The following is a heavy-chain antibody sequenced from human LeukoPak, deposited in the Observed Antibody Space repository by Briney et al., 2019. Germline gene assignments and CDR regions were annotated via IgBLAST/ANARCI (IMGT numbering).Heavy chain of an antibody. CDR3: TTDWPCSGGSCIFPYYYYMDV. J-gene: IGHJ6*03. V-gene: IGHV3-15*01. CDR1: GFTFSNAW. D-gene: IGHD2-15*01. Sequence: PGGSLRLSCAASGFTFSNAWMSWVRQAPGKGLEWVGRIKSKTDGGTTDYAAPVKGRFTISRDDSKNTLYLQMNSLKTEDTAVYYCTTDWPCSGGSCIFPYYYYMDVWGKGTTVTISS. CDR2: IKSKTDGGTT.